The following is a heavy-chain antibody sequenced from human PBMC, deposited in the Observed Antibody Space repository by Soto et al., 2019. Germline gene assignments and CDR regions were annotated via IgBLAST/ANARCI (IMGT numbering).Heavy chain of an antibody. J-gene: IGHJ6*02. V-gene: IGHV3-23*01. CDR2: ISGSGGST. CDR3: AKDGYYYGSGSYYSSSWYYYYGMDV. Sequence: GGSLRLSCAASGFTFSSYAMSWVRQAPGKGLEWVSAISGSGGSTYYADSVKGRFTISRDNSKNTLYLQMNSLRAEDTAVYYCAKDGYYYGSGSYYSSSWYYYYGMDVWGQGTTVTVSS. D-gene: IGHD3-10*01. CDR1: GFTFSSYA.